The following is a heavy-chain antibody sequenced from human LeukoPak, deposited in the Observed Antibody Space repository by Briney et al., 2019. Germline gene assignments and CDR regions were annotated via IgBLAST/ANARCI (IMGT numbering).Heavy chain of an antibody. Sequence: TGGSLRLSCAASGFTFNNYWMSWVRQAPGKGQEWVANIKQDESKTYYVDSVKGRFTISRDNAKNSLFLQMNSLRAEDTAVYYCARDASLYCAGDTCYWAFDHWGQGTLVTVSS. CDR3: ARDASLYCAGDTCYWAFDH. J-gene: IGHJ4*02. CDR2: IKQDESKT. D-gene: IGHD2-21*02. CDR1: GFTFNNYW. V-gene: IGHV3-7*01.